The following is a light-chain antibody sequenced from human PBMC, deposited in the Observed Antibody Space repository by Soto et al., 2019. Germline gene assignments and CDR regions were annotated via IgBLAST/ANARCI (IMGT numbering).Light chain of an antibody. CDR2: EVR. CDR3: SSYTARSTWV. CDR1: SSDAGGYKY. V-gene: IGLV2-14*01. J-gene: IGLJ3*02. Sequence: QSALTQPASVSGSPGQSITISCTGTSSDAGGYKYVSWYQQYPGKAPKLMIYEVRNRPSGVSNRFSGSRSHDAASLTISGLQADDEADYFCSSYTARSTWVFGGGTKLTVL.